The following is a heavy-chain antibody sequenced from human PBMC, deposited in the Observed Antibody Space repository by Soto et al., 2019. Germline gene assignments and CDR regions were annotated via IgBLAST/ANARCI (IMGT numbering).Heavy chain of an antibody. CDR3: AKDQDSSGWYRFSYYYGMDV. J-gene: IGHJ6*02. D-gene: IGHD6-19*01. CDR1: GFTFSSYW. Sequence: GGSLRLSCAASGFTFSSYWMSWVRQAPGKGLEWVANIKQDGSEKYYVDSVKGRFTISRDNAKNSLYLQMNSLRAEDTAVYYCAKDQDSSGWYRFSYYYGMDVWGQGTTVTVSS. V-gene: IGHV3-7*01. CDR2: IKQDGSEK.